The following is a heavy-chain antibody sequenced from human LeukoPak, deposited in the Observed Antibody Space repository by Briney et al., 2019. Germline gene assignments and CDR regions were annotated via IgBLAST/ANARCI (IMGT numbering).Heavy chain of an antibody. Sequence: PSETLSLTCTVSGGSIGSAYWTWIRQPPGQGLEYIGYIYYTGGTNYNPSLKSRVTISVDTSKNQFSLKLSSVTAADTAVYFCAKYGNSGWVIDNWGQGTLVTVSS. V-gene: IGHV4-59*08. J-gene: IGHJ4*02. CDR3: AKYGNSGWVIDN. D-gene: IGHD6-19*01. CDR2: IYYTGGT. CDR1: GGSIGSAY.